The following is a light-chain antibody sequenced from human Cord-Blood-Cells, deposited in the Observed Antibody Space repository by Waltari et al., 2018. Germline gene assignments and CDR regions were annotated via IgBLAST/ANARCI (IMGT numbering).Light chain of an antibody. CDR3: QQYYSTPFT. J-gene: IGKJ3*01. CDR2: WAS. Sequence: DIVMTQSPDSLAVSLGERATINCKSSKSVLYSSNNKNYLAWYQQKPGQPPKLLIYWASTLESGVPDRFSGSGSGTDFTLTISSLQAEDVAVYYCQQYYSTPFTFGPGTKVDIK. V-gene: IGKV4-1*01. CDR1: KSVLYSSNNKNY.